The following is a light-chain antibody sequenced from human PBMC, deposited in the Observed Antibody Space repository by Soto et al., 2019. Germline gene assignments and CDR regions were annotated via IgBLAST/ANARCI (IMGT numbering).Light chain of an antibody. V-gene: IGKV1-33*01. J-gene: IGKJ5*01. CDR2: DAS. Sequence: DIQMTQSPSSLSASVGDRVTITCRASQDISNYLNWYQQRPGKAPKLLIYDASNLERGVPSRFSGTRFGTHFTFAITSLQPEDVPTYYCQQSDSLPITFGQWTRLEI. CDR3: QQSDSLPIT. CDR1: QDISNY.